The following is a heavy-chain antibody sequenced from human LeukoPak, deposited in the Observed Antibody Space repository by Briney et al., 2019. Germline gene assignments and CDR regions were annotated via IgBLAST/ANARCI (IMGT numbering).Heavy chain of an antibody. J-gene: IGHJ6*03. CDR1: GFTFSAYV. Sequence: GGSLRLSCAASGFTFSAYVMTWVRQAPGKGLEWVLAISSSGGSTSYAASVKGRFTISRDNTKNTLYLQMNSLRAEDTALYYCAKEKGCSSPYYYYYMHVWGKGTTVTVSS. CDR3: AKEKGCSSPYYYYYMHV. CDR2: ISSSGGST. D-gene: IGHD6-13*01. V-gene: IGHV3-23*01.